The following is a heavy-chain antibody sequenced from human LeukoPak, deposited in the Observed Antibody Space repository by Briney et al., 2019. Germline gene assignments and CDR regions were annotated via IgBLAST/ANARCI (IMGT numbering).Heavy chain of an antibody. Sequence: GASVKVSCKASGYTFTSHGISWVRQAPGQGLEWMGWISAYNGNTNYAQKLQGRVTMTTDTSTSTAYMELRSLRSDDTAVYYCARGRIMITFGGVIVIDGFDYWGQGTLVTVSS. CDR3: ARGRIMITFGGVIVIDGFDY. D-gene: IGHD3-16*02. V-gene: IGHV1-18*01. CDR2: ISAYNGNT. CDR1: GYTFTSHG. J-gene: IGHJ4*02.